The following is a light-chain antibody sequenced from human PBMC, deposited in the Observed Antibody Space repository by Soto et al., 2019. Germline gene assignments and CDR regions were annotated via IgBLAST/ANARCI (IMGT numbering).Light chain of an antibody. Sequence: IVITQSQAPLSLSPGVRATLSCRASQSVSSYLTWYQQKPGKAPRLLIYGASTLASGIPSRFSGSGSGTEFTLTISSLQSEDFAVYYCQQYYSWLWTFGQGTKVDIK. CDR3: QQYYSWLWT. CDR2: GAS. V-gene: IGKV3-15*01. J-gene: IGKJ1*01. CDR1: QSVSSY.